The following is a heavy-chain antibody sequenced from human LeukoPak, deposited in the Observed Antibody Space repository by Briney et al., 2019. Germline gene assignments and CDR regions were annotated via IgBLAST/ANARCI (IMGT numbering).Heavy chain of an antibody. CDR1: GSTFSSYA. D-gene: IGHD2-2*01. V-gene: IGHV3-23*01. CDR2: TGSTGVST. CDR3: AKDPGVVPAHYFDY. J-gene: IGHJ4*02. Sequence: GGSLRLSCAASGSTFSSYAMNWVRQAPGKGLEWVSGTGSTGVSTFYADSVKGRFTVSRDNSKNTLSLQMNSLRAEDTAVYYCAKDPGVVPAHYFDYWGQGTLVTVSS.